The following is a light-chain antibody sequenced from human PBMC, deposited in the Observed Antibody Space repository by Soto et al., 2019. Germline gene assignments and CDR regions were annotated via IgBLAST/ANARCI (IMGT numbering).Light chain of an antibody. V-gene: IGKV3-20*01. J-gene: IGKJ2*01. CDR2: GAS. CDR3: QQYGSSSYT. CDR1: QSVSSSY. Sequence: EIVLTQSPGTLSLSPGGRATLSCRASQSVSSSYLAWYRQKPGQAPRLLIHGASNRATGIPDRFSGSGSGTDFTLSISRLEPEDFAVYYCQQYGSSSYTFGQGTKLDIK.